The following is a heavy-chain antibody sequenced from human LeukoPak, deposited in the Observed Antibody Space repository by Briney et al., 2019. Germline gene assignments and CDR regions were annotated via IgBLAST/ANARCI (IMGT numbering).Heavy chain of an antibody. CDR3: ARNTAMAYFNAFDY. D-gene: IGHD5-18*01. CDR2: INHSGST. Sequence: SETLSLTCAVYGGSFSGYYWSWIRQPPGKGLEWIGEINHSGSTNYNPSLKSRVIISVDTSKNQFSLKLSSVTAADTAVYYCARNTAMAYFNAFDYWGQGTLVTVSS. J-gene: IGHJ4*02. V-gene: IGHV4-34*01. CDR1: GGSFSGYY.